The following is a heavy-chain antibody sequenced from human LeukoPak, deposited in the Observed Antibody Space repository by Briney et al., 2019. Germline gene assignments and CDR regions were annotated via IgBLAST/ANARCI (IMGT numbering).Heavy chain of an antibody. V-gene: IGHV4-34*01. J-gene: IGHJ4*02. CDR3: ARHMGGDSGDFYFDY. D-gene: IGHD3-16*01. Sequence: PSEPLTLPCGVYARFFSDYYWSWLRQPPGKGLEWIGEINHSGSTNYNPSLKSRVTISVDTSENQFSLNLSSVTAADTAVYYCARHMGGDSGDFYFDYWGQGTLVTVSS. CDR2: INHSGST. CDR1: ARFFSDYY.